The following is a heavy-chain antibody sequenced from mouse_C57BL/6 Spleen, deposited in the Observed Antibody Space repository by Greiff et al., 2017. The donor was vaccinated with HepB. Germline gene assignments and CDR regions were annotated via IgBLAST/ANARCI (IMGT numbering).Heavy chain of an antibody. J-gene: IGHJ3*01. CDR3: ARSGFAY. D-gene: IGHD3-2*02. CDR1: GYAFSSSW. Sequence: VQLQQSGPELVKPGASVKISCKASGYAFSSSWMNWVKQRPGKGLEWIGRIYPGDGDTNYNGKFKGKATLTADKSSSPAYMQLSSLTSEDSAVYFCARSGFAYWGQGTLVTVSA. CDR2: IYPGDGDT. V-gene: IGHV1-82*01.